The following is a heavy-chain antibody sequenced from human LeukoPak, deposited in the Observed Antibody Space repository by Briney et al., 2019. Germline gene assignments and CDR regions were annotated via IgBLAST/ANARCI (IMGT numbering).Heavy chain of an antibody. V-gene: IGHV4-34*01. CDR1: GGSFSGYY. CDR3: ARGTLLTGTSE. D-gene: IGHD1-7*01. CDR2: INHSGST. Sequence: SETLSLTCAVYGGSFSGYYWSWIRHPPGKGLEWIGEINHSGSTNYNPSLKSRVTISVDTSKNQFSLKLSSVTAADTAVYYCARGTLLTGTSEWGQGTLVTVSS. J-gene: IGHJ4*02.